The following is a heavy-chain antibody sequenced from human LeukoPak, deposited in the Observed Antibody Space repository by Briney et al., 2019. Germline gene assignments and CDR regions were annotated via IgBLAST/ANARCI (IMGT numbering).Heavy chain of an antibody. J-gene: IGHJ4*02. CDR2: ICSDENHK. D-gene: IGHD6-25*01. V-gene: IGHV3-33*08. CDR3: ARDVGSAPFVY. CDR1: RFTFNTYA. Sequence: PAGSLTLSCAASRFTFNTYAMHWVRHTQGKGLEWGAVICSDENHKYYGDSVRGRFTISRDNAKNTLYLQMDSLRVEDTAVYYCARDVGSAPFVYWGEGTLVTVSS.